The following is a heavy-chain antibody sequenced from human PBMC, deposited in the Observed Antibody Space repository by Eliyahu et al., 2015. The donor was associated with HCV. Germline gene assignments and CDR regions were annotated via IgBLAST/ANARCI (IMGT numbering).Heavy chain of an antibody. CDR3: ASGGGGIAVAGTGGWFDP. Sequence: QVQLQESGPGLVKPSETLSLTCTVSGGSIXTYYWSWIRQPPGKGLEWIGYIHYSGSTNYNPSLKSRVTISVETSKNQFSLNLTSVTAADTAVYYCASGGGGIAVAGTGGWFDPWGQGTLVTVSS. CDR2: IHYSGST. D-gene: IGHD6-19*01. V-gene: IGHV4-59*01. CDR1: GGSIXTYY. J-gene: IGHJ5*02.